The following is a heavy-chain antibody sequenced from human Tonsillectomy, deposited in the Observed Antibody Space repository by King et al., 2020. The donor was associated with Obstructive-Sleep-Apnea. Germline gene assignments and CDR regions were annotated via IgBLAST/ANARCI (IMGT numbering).Heavy chain of an antibody. CDR1: GFNFNVYY. J-gene: IGHJ4*02. Sequence: VQLVESGGGVVQPGRSLRLSCAASGFNFNVYYIHWVRQTPGKGLEWVAGISSDGGKKHYADSVKGRFTISRDNPKSTLYLQMKSLPTEDTAIYYCVRGSRLWFGEFWGRGTLVTVSA. D-gene: IGHD3-10*01. V-gene: IGHV3-30-3*01. CDR3: VRGSRLWFGEF. CDR2: ISSDGGKK.